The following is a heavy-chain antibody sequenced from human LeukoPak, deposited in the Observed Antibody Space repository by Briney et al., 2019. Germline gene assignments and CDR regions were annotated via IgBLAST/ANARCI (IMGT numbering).Heavy chain of an antibody. CDR1: GFTFSSYW. CDR2: IKHDGSEK. V-gene: IGHV3-7*03. Sequence: GGSLRLSCAASGFTFSSYWMSWVRQAPGKGLEWVASIKHDGSEKYYADSVKGRFTISRDDSRNTLYLQMNSLRGDDTAVYYCAKDVGKWESLHFFDYWGQGTLVTVSS. D-gene: IGHD1-26*01. J-gene: IGHJ4*02. CDR3: AKDVGKWESLHFFDY.